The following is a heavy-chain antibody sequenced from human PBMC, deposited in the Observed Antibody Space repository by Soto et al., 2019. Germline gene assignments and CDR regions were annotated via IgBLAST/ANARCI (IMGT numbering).Heavy chain of an antibody. CDR2: IDGVGTGT. CDR3: ATGVEY. Sequence: EVQLVQSGGGSVQPGGSLRLSCAASGFTFTNYWMHWVRQVPGKGLVWVSRIDGVGTGTSYSDSVRGRFTISRDNAENAWYLQMNSLSAEDTAVYYCATGVEYWGQGTLVTVSS. J-gene: IGHJ4*02. V-gene: IGHV3-74*01. CDR1: GFTFTNYW. D-gene: IGHD1-26*01.